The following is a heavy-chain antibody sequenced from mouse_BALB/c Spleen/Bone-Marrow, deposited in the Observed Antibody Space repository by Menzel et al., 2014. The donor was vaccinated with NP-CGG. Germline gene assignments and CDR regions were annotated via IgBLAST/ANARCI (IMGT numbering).Heavy chain of an antibody. CDR3: ARDMCDGIRWYFDV. CDR1: GFTFTDYY. V-gene: IGHV7-3*02. Sequence: EVMLVESGGGLVQPGGSLRLSCATSGFTFTDYYMSWVRQPPGKALEWLGFIRNKANGYTTDYSASVKGRFTISRDNSQSILYLQMNTLRAEDSSAHYCARDMCDGIRWYFDVWGAGTTVTVSS. CDR2: IRNKANGYTT. J-gene: IGHJ1*01. D-gene: IGHD2-3*01.